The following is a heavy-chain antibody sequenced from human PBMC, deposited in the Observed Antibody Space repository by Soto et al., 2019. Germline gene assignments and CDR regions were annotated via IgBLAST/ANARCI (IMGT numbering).Heavy chain of an antibody. CDR3: AKDLAYYDFWSGYGNYYYYGMDV. CDR1: GFTFSSYG. CDR2: ISYDGSNK. Sequence: GGSLRLSCAASGFTFSSYGMHWVRQAPGKGLEWVAVISYDGSNKYYADSVKGRFTISRDNSKNTLYLQMNSLRAEDTAVYYCAKDLAYYDFWSGYGNYYYYGMDVWGQGTTVTVSS. V-gene: IGHV3-30*18. D-gene: IGHD3-3*01. J-gene: IGHJ6*02.